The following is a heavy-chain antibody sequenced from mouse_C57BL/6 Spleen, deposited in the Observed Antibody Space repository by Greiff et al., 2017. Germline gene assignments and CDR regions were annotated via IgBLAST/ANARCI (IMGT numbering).Heavy chain of an antibody. J-gene: IGHJ2*01. CDR1: GFTFSSYA. CDR3: TRGTTVVAYYFDY. Sequence: EVMLVESGEGLVKPGGSLKLSCAASGFTFSSYAMSWVRQTPEKRLEWVAYISSGGDYIDYADTVKGRFTISRDNARNTLYLQMSSLKSEDTAMYYCTRGTTVVAYYFDYWGQGTTLTVSS. CDR2: ISSGGDYI. D-gene: IGHD1-1*01. V-gene: IGHV5-9-1*02.